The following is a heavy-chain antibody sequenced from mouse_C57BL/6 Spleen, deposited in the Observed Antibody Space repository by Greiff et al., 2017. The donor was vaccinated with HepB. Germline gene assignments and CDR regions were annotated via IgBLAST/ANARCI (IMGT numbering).Heavy chain of an antibody. Sequence: QVQLQQPGTELVKPGASVKLSCKASGYTFTSYWMHWVKQRPGQGLEWIGNINPSNGGTNYNEKFKSKATLTVGKSSSTAYMQLSSLTSEDSAVYYCARGRVYYGNYEFAYWGQGTLVTVSA. CDR1: GYTFTSYW. CDR3: ARGRVYYGNYEFAY. D-gene: IGHD2-1*01. V-gene: IGHV1-53*01. CDR2: INPSNGGT. J-gene: IGHJ3*01.